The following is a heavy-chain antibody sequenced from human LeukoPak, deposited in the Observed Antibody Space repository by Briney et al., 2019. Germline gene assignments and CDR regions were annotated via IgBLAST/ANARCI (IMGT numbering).Heavy chain of an antibody. Sequence: GGSLRLSCAASGFSVSSNYMSWVRQAPGKGLGWVATISYDGSNKYYADSVKGRFTISRDNSKTTLYLQMNSLRAEDTAVFYCARVPTYGLHDAFDIWGQGTMVTVSS. D-gene: IGHD3-10*01. CDR2: ISYDGSNK. J-gene: IGHJ3*02. CDR1: GFSVSSNY. V-gene: IGHV3-30-3*01. CDR3: ARVPTYGLHDAFDI.